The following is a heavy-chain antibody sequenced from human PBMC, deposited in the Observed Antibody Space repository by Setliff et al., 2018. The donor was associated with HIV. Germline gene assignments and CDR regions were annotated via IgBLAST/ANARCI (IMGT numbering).Heavy chain of an antibody. D-gene: IGHD2-8*01. CDR1: GGSMNNYY. J-gene: IGHJ4*02. CDR2: IYTSGST. CDR3: ARHANGPYGPFGDLLYFDY. Sequence: PSETLSLTCTVSGGSMNNYYWTWIRQPPGKGLEWIGYIYTSGSTKYNPSLKSRVTISLDTSKNQFSLKLTSVTAADTAVYYCARHANGPYGPFGDLLYFDYWGRGTLVTVS. V-gene: IGHV4-4*09.